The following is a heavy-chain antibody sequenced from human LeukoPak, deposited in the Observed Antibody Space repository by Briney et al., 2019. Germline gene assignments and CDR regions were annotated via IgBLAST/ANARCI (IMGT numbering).Heavy chain of an antibody. CDR2: ISGSGGTT. Sequence: GGSLRLSCAASGFTFSSYAMIWVRQAPGKGLEWVSTISGSGGTTYYPESVKGRFTISRDSSKNTLYLQMNSLRAGDTAIYYCAKGHDFWSGYYKYWGQGTLVTISS. J-gene: IGHJ4*02. CDR1: GFTFSSYA. D-gene: IGHD3-3*01. V-gene: IGHV3-23*01. CDR3: AKGHDFWSGYYKY.